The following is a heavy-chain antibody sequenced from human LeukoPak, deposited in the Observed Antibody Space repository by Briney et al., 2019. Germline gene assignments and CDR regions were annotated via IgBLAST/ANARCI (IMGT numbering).Heavy chain of an antibody. Sequence: SETLSLTCTVSVGSISSSSYYWGWIRQPPGKGLGWIGCIYYSGSTYYNPSLNSRVTISVDTSKNRFSLKLSSVTAADTAVYYCARRPRAAAGTGLFGYWGQGTLVTVSS. CDR3: ARRPRAAAGTGLFGY. D-gene: IGHD6-13*01. CDR1: VGSISSSSYY. J-gene: IGHJ4*02. CDR2: IYYSGST. V-gene: IGHV4-39*01.